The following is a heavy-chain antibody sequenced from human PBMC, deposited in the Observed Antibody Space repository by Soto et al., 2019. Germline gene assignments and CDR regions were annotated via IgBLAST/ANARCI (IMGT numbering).Heavy chain of an antibody. Sequence: QVQLVESGGGVVQPGRSLRLSCAASGFTFSSYAMHWVRQAPGKGLEWVAVISYDGSNKYYADSVKGRFTISRDNSKNTLYLQMNSLRAEDTAVYYCARDQKEIGTTVTTFDYWGQGTLFTVSS. J-gene: IGHJ4*02. CDR1: GFTFSSYA. V-gene: IGHV3-30-3*01. CDR2: ISYDGSNK. D-gene: IGHD4-17*01. CDR3: ARDQKEIGTTVTTFDY.